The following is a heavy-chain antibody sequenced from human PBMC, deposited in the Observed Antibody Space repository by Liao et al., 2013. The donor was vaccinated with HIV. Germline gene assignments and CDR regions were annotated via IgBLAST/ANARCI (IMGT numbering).Heavy chain of an antibody. V-gene: IGHV4-34*01. J-gene: IGHJ6*03. CDR2: INHSGST. D-gene: IGHD2-2*01. CDR3: ARDGRDCSSTSCYHYYYMDV. Sequence: QVQLQQWGAGLLKPSETLSLTCAVYGGSFSGYYWSWIRQPPGKGLEWIGEINHSGSTNYNPSLKSRVTISVDTSKNQFSLKLSSVTAADTAVYYCARDGRDCSSTSCYHYYYMDVWGKGTTVTVSS. CDR1: GGSFSGYY.